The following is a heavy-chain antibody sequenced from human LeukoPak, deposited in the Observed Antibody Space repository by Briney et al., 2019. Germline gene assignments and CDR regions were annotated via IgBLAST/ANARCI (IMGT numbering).Heavy chain of an antibody. Sequence: PGRSLRLSCAASGFTFSSYATHWVRQAPGKGLEWVAVISYDGSNKYYADSVKGRFTISRDNSKNTLYLQMNGLRAEDTAVYYCARDYRVAGTDLPDYYYYYGMDVWGQGTTVTVSS. CDR3: ARDYRVAGTDLPDYYYYYGMDV. CDR2: ISYDGSNK. V-gene: IGHV3-30-3*01. D-gene: IGHD6-19*01. CDR1: GFTFSSYA. J-gene: IGHJ6*02.